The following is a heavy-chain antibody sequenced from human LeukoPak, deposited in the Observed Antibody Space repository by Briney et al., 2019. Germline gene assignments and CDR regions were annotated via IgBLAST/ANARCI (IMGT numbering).Heavy chain of an antibody. CDR1: GYTFTSYD. Sequence: GASVKVSCKASGYTFTSYDINWVRQATGQGLEWMGWMNPNSGNTGYAQKFQGRVTMTRNTSISTAYMELSSLRSEDTAVYYCARGARITIFGVVIKNYYMDVWGKGTTVIVSS. J-gene: IGHJ6*03. CDR2: MNPNSGNT. V-gene: IGHV1-8*01. CDR3: ARGARITIFGVVIKNYYMDV. D-gene: IGHD3-3*01.